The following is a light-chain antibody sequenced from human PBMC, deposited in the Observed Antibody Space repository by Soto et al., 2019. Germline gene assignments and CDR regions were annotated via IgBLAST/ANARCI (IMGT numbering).Light chain of an antibody. J-gene: IGLJ3*02. CDR2: GVT. V-gene: IGLV2-11*01. CDR3: CAYDGTYWV. Sequence: QSALTQPRSVSGSPGQSVTISCTGTSRDVGNYNFVAWYRQFPGKAPKLMIFGVTQRPSGVPDRFSGSKSGNTASLTISGLPSDDEGDYYCCAYDGTYWVFGGGTKLTVL. CDR1: SRDVGNYNF.